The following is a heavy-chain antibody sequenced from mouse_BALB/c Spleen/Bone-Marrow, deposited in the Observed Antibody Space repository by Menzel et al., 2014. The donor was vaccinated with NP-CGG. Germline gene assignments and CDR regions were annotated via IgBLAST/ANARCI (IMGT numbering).Heavy chain of an antibody. J-gene: IGHJ2*01. CDR3: VRGGYYVPSYFDS. Sequence: EVKLVDSGGGLVQPGGSRKLSCAASGFTFRSFGMHWARQAPEKGLEWVAYISGGTSTIYYADTVKGRFTISRDNPNNTLFLQMTSLRSEDTAMYYCVRGGYYVPSYFDSWGQGTTLTVSS. V-gene: IGHV5-17*02. CDR2: ISGGTSTI. CDR1: GFTFRSFG. D-gene: IGHD2-3*01.